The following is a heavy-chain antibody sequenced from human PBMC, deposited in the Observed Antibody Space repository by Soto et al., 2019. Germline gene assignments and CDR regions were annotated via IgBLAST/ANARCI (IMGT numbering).Heavy chain of an antibody. Sequence: GGSLRLSCSASGFTFSSYAMHWVRQAPGKGLEYVSAISSNGGSTYYADSVKGRFTISRDNSKNTLYLQMSGLRAEDTAVYYCVKDASSSWYRCAFDIWGQGTVVTVSS. V-gene: IGHV3-64D*06. CDR2: ISSNGGST. J-gene: IGHJ3*02. CDR3: VKDASSSWYRCAFDI. CDR1: GFTFSSYA. D-gene: IGHD6-13*01.